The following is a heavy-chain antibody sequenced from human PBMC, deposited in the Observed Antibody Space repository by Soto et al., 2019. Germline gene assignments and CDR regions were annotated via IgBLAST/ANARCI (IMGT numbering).Heavy chain of an antibody. CDR2: IYPGDSDT. D-gene: IGHD6-19*01. Sequence: WESLKISCKSSGYSCTSYWIGWVRQMPGKGLEWMGIIYPGDSDTRYSPSFQGQVAFSADKSISTAYLQWSGLKASDTAIYYCARRLSTGWFFDFWGQGTLVTVSS. J-gene: IGHJ4*02. V-gene: IGHV5-51*01. CDR1: GYSCTSYW. CDR3: ARRLSTGWFFDF.